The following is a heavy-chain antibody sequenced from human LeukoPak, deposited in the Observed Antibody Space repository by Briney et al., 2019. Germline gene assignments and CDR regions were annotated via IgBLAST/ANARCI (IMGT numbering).Heavy chain of an antibody. D-gene: IGHD3-10*01. J-gene: IGHJ4*02. V-gene: IGHV3-9*01. CDR3: AKERYDGSGAAYDN. CDR2: VSRKSDYR. CDR1: GFIFDDAV. Sequence: GRSLRLSCAASGFIFDDAVMHWVRQAPGKGLEWVSGVSRKSDYRAYADSVKGRFTISRDNARNSLYLQMNSLRAEDTALYYCAKERYDGSGAAYDNWGQGTLVTVSS.